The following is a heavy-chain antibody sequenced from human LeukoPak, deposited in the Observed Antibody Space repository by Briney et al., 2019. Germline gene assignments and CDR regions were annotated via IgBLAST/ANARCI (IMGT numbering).Heavy chain of an antibody. CDR1: GFPFSSYA. D-gene: IGHD3-3*01. CDR2: ISGSAGTT. Sequence: GGSLRLSCATSGFPFSSYAMTWVRQAPGKGPECVSAISGSAGTTYYADSVKGRFTISRDNSKNTLYLQMSSLRADDTAVYYCAEGALVWTYYFDYWGQGILVTVSS. V-gene: IGHV3-23*01. J-gene: IGHJ4*02. CDR3: AEGALVWTYYFDY.